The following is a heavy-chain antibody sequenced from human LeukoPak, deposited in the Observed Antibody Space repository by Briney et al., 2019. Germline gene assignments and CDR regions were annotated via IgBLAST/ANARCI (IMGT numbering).Heavy chain of an antibody. CDR2: ISYSGST. V-gene: IGHV4-59*08. D-gene: IGHD5-12*01. J-gene: IGHJ3*02. CDR3: ARRGYEYGFHI. Sequence: SETLSLTCTVSGGSISSFYWSWIRQPPGKGLEWIGYISYSGSTNYNPSLKSRVTMSVDTSKNQFSLKLSSVTAADTAVYYCARRGYEYGFHIWGQGTMVTVAS. CDR1: GGSISSFY.